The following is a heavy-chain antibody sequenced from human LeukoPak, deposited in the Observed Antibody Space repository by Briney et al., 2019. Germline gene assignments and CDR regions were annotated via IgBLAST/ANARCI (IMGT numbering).Heavy chain of an antibody. CDR1: GYTFTSHS. J-gene: IGHJ4*02. Sequence: ASVKVSCKASGYTFTSHSINWVRQAPGQGLEWMGWININTGNPTYAQGFAGRFVFSLDTSASTAYLQISSLKSEDTAVYYCARDRAIVHFHYWGQGTLVTVSS. CDR2: ININTGNP. CDR3: ARDRAIVHFHY. D-gene: IGHD3-16*02. V-gene: IGHV7-4-1*02.